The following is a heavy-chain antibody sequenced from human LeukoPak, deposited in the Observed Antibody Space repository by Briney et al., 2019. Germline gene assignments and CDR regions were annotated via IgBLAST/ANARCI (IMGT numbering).Heavy chain of an antibody. CDR1: GYTFTSYA. D-gene: IGHD3-10*01. J-gene: IGHJ6*03. CDR3: ARDSYYGSGSYYYYYYMDV. Sequence: ASVKVSCKASGYTFTSYAISWVRQAPGQGLEWMGWISTYNGNTNYAQKFQGRVTMTRDMSTSTVYMELSSLRSEDTAVYYCARDSYYGSGSYYYYYYMDVWGKGTTVTVSS. V-gene: IGHV1-18*01. CDR2: ISTYNGNT.